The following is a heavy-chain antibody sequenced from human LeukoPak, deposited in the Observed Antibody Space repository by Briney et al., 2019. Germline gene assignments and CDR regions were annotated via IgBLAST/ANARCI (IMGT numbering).Heavy chain of an antibody. Sequence: PSETLSLTCAVYGGSFSGYYWSWIRQPPGKGLEWIGEINHSGSTNYNPSLKSRVTISVDTSKNQFSLKLSSVTAADTAVNYCASRNYSGYDLGYYYYYGMDVWGQGTTVTVSS. J-gene: IGHJ6*02. D-gene: IGHD5-12*01. CDR2: INHSGST. CDR1: GGSFSGYY. CDR3: ASRNYSGYDLGYYYYYGMDV. V-gene: IGHV4-34*01.